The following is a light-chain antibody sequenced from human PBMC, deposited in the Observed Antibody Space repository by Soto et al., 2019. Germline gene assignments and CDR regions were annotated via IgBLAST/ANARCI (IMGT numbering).Light chain of an antibody. CDR1: QSVSSN. V-gene: IGKV3-15*01. CDR2: GAS. J-gene: IGKJ1*01. CDR3: QQYNNWPLRT. Sequence: EIVMTQSPATLSGSPGERATLSCRASQSVSSNLAWYQQKPGQAPRLLIYGASTRATGIPARFSGSGSGTEFTLTISSLQSEDFAVYYCQQYNNWPLRTFGPGTNVDIK.